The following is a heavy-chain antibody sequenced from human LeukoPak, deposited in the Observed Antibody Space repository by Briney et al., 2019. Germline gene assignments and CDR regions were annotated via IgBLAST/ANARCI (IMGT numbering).Heavy chain of an antibody. CDR3: AGDTYGADY. J-gene: IGHJ4*02. Sequence: SETLSLTCTVSGASIGNYYWNWIRQPPGKGLEWIGYIFYTGTVSYNPSLRSRVTISIDTSKKLLSLHLNSVTAADTAVYYCAGDTYGADYWARESWSPSPQ. D-gene: IGHD3-10*01. CDR2: IFYTGTV. CDR1: GASIGNYY. V-gene: IGHV4-59*01.